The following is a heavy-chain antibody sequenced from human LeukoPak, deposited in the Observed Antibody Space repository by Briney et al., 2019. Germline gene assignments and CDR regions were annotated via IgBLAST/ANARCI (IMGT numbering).Heavy chain of an antibody. Sequence: ASVKVSRKASVCTFTSYDINWVRQATRQGREWMGWMDPNSGNTGYAQKFQGRDPMTRNNSISTAYIELSSLRSEDPAVYYCARGEAKGDMDVWGKGTTVTVSS. CDR1: VCTFTSYD. J-gene: IGHJ6*03. CDR3: ARGEAKGDMDV. D-gene: IGHD4/OR15-4a*01. V-gene: IGHV1-8*01. CDR2: MDPNSGNT.